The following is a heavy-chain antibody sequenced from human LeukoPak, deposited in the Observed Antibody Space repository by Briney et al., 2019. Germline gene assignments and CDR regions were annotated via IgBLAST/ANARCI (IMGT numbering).Heavy chain of an antibody. CDR1: GGSISSHY. CDR3: ARDKYAPYYDFWSGYYTPYYYYYMDV. V-gene: IGHV4-59*11. Sequence: SETLSLTCTVSGGSISSHYWSWIRQPPGKGLEWIGYIYYRGSTNYNPSLKSRVTISVDTSKNQFSLKLSSVTAADTAVYYCARDKYAPYYDFWSGYYTPYYYYYMDVWGKGTTVTVSS. CDR2: IYYRGST. D-gene: IGHD3-3*01. J-gene: IGHJ6*03.